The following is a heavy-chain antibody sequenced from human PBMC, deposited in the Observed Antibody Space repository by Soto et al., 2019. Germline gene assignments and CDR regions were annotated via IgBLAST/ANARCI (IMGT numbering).Heavy chain of an antibody. CDR1: GFTFSSYS. V-gene: IGHV3-21*01. CDR3: ARDRGSGSKPLDY. Sequence: GGSLRLSCAASGFTFSSYSMNWVRQAPGKGLEWVSSISSSSSYIYYADSVKGRFTISRDNAKNSLYLQMNSLRAEDTAVYYCARDRGSGSKPLDYWGQGTLVTVSS. CDR2: ISSSSSYI. D-gene: IGHD3-10*01. J-gene: IGHJ4*02.